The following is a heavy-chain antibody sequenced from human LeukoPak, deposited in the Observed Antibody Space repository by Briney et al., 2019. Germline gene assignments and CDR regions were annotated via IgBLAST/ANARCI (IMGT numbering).Heavy chain of an antibody. CDR1: GGSISSGDYY. J-gene: IGHJ4*02. CDR2: IYYSRST. D-gene: IGHD6-13*01. CDR3: ARGRSWSFDY. V-gene: IGHV4-30-4*01. Sequence: SETLSLTCTVSGGSISSGDYYWSWIRQPPGKGLEWIGYIYYSRSTYYNPSLKSRVTISVDTSKNQFSLKLSSVTAADTAVYYCARGRSWSFDYWGQGTLVTVSS.